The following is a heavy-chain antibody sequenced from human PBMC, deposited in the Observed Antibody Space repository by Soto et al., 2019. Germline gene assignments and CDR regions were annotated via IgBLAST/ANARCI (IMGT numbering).Heavy chain of an antibody. Sequence: QVQLVQSGAEVKKPGSSVEVSCKASGGTFSTYAFSWVRQAPGQGLEWMGGVIPLFGTPDYEQKFQGRVTITADESTSTVHMELSRLRSEDTAVYYCARDSNTGSKYFAHWGQGTLVTVSS. CDR2: VIPLFGTP. V-gene: IGHV1-69*01. CDR1: GGTFSTYA. CDR3: ARDSNTGSKYFAH. D-gene: IGHD1-26*01. J-gene: IGHJ4*02.